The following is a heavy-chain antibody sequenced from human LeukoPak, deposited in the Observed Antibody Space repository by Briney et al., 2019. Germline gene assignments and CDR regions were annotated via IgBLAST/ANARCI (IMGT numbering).Heavy chain of an antibody. V-gene: IGHV3-30*04. Sequence: GGSLRLSCVVSGFNFNNYGMNWVRQAPGKGLDWVASIAYDGSNENYAESVKGRFTVSRGNSKNTLYLQLSSLTAEDTAVYYCARPSGSVTIFGVVDYFDYWGQGSLVTVSS. J-gene: IGHJ4*02. CDR3: ARPSGSVTIFGVVDYFDY. CDR2: IAYDGSNE. D-gene: IGHD3-3*01. CDR1: GFNFNNYG.